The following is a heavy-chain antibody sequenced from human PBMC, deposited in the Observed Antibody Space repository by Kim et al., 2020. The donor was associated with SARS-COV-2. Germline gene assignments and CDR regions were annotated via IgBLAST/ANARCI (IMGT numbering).Heavy chain of an antibody. CDR2: T. D-gene: IGHD3-16*01. CDR3: ARHSWGSWFDP. J-gene: IGHJ5*02. Sequence: TNSHPSLKRRVTISVHMATDQFSLKLSSVTAADTAIYYCARHSWGSWFDPWGQGTLVTVSS. V-gene: IGHV4-39*01.